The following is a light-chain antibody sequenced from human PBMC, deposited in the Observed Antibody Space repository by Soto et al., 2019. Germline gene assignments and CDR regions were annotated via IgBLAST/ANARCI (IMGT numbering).Light chain of an antibody. CDR1: QSVGSW. CDR3: QQYDAYPST. V-gene: IGKV1-5*03. J-gene: IGKJ2*01. Sequence: DIQMTQSPSTLSASVGDRVTITCRASQSVGSWLAWYQQKPGKAPKYLIYKACILESGVQSRFSCSGSGTEFTLTISSLQPDDFATYYCQQYDAYPSTFGQGTKLDFK. CDR2: KAC.